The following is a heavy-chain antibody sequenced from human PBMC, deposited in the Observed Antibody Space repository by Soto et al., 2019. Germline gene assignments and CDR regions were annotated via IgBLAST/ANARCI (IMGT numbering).Heavy chain of an antibody. CDR3: ARVTPSVSYRPDY. Sequence: QVQLVQSGAEVKKPGASVKVSCKASGYTFTSYGISWVRHAPGQGLEWMGWISAYNGNTNYVQKLQGRVTMTTDTSTSTDHMEPRGLISDDTAVYYCARVTPSVSYRPDYLGQGTLVIVSS. CDR2: ISAYNGNT. J-gene: IGHJ4*02. CDR1: GYTFTSYG. V-gene: IGHV1-18*01.